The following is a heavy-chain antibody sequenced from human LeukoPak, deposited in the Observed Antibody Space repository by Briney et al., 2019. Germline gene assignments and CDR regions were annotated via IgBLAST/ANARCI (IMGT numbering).Heavy chain of an antibody. CDR2: ISAYNGNT. CDR1: GYTFTSHG. V-gene: IGHV1-18*01. CDR3: ARDHASPYSSGWYIGYNWFDP. Sequence: ASVNVSCKASGYTFTSHGISWVRQAPGQGLECMGWISAYNGNTNYAQKLQGRFTITTDKPTSTAYMEMRSLRSDDTAVYYCARDHASPYSSGWYIGYNWFDPWGQGTQVTVSS. D-gene: IGHD6-19*01. J-gene: IGHJ5*02.